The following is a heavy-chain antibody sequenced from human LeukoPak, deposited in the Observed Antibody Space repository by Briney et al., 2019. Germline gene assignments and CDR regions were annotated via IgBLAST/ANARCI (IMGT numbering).Heavy chain of an antibody. CDR1: GYTFSNYW. V-gene: IGHV5-51*01. D-gene: IGHD6-13*01. CDR2: IYPGDSDT. CDR3: ARCTAAAGPDAFDI. J-gene: IGHJ3*02. Sequence: GESLKISCKGSGYTFSNYWIVWVRQMPGKGLEWMGIIYPGDSDTRYSPSFQGQVTISADKSINTAYLQWSSLKASDTAMYYCARCTAAAGPDAFDIWGQGTMVTVFS.